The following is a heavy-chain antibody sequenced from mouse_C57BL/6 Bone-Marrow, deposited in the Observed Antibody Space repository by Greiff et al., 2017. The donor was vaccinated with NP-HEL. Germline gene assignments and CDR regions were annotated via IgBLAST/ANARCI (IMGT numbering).Heavy chain of an antibody. D-gene: IGHD2-4*01. Sequence: QVQLQQSGAELVRPGASVTLSCKASGYTFTDYEMHWVKQTPVHGLEWIGAIDPETGGTAYNQKFKGKAILTADKSSSTAYMELRSLTSEDSAVYYCTRCRDYDYDAFAYWGQGTLVTVSA. CDR1: GYTFTDYE. J-gene: IGHJ3*01. CDR3: TRCRDYDYDAFAY. V-gene: IGHV1-15*01. CDR2: IDPETGGT.